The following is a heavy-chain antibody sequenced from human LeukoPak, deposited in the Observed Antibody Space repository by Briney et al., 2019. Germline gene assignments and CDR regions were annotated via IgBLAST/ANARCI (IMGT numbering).Heavy chain of an antibody. J-gene: IGHJ4*02. CDR1: GFTFSSYS. D-gene: IGHD6-13*01. Sequence: PGGSLRLSCAASGFTFSSYSMNWVRQAPGKGLEWVSSISSSSSYIYYADSVKGRFTISRDNAKNSLYLQMNSLRAEDTAVYYCARDLGKLSRRQLYIAAAGTMIDYWGQGTLVTVSS. CDR2: ISSSSSYI. V-gene: IGHV3-21*01. CDR3: ARDLGKLSRRQLYIAAAGTMIDY.